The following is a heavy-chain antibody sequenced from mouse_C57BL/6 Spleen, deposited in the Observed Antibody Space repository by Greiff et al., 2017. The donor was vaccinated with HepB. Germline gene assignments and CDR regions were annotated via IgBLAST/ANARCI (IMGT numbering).Heavy chain of an antibody. CDR1: GYTFTSYG. CDR3: ARAIQFAY. Sequence: QVQLKESGAELARPGASVKLSCKASGYTFTSYGISWVKQRTGQGLEWIGEIYPRSGNTYYNEKFKGKATLTADKSSSTAYMELRSLTSEDSAVYFCARAIQFAYWGQGTLVTVSA. CDR2: IYPRSGNT. V-gene: IGHV1-81*01. J-gene: IGHJ3*01.